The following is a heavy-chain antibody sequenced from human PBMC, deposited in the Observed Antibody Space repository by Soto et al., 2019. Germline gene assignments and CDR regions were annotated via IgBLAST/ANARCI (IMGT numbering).Heavy chain of an antibody. V-gene: IGHV4-30-4*01. D-gene: IGHD1-26*01. J-gene: IGHJ5*02. CDR3: ATQEVGGTYVYTFDP. Sequence: SETLSLTCTVSGGSISSGDYYWSWIRQPPGKGLEWIGYIYYSGSTYYNPSLKSRVTIFVDTSKNQFSLKLSSVTAADTAVYFCATQEVGGTYVYTFDPWGQGTLVTVLL. CDR2: IYYSGST. CDR1: GGSISSGDYY.